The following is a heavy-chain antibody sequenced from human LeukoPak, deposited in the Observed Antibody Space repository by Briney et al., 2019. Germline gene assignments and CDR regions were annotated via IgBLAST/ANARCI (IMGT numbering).Heavy chain of an antibody. CDR3: ARKDYGDSFDY. V-gene: IGHV1-18*01. D-gene: IGHD4-17*01. CDR1: GYTFTNYG. Sequence: GASVKVSCKASGYTFTNYGISWVRQAPGQGHEWKGWIKTYNGNANYAQKLQGRVTMTTDTSTSTAYMELRSLRSDDTAVYYCARKDYGDSFDYWGQGTLVTVSS. CDR2: IKTYNGNA. J-gene: IGHJ4*02.